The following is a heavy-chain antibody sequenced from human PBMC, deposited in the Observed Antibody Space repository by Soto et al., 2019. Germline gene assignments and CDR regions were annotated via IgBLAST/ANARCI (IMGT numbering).Heavy chain of an antibody. CDR2: IYYSGST. J-gene: IGHJ4*02. CDR1: GGSISSSSYY. D-gene: IGHD3-9*01. CDR3: ARTTYDILTAFDY. Sequence: PSETLSLTCTVSGGSISSSSYYWGWIRQPPGKGLEWIGSIYYSGSTYYNPSLKSRVTISVDTSKNQFSLKLSSVTAADTAVYYCARTTYDILTAFDYWGQGTLVTVS. V-gene: IGHV4-39*01.